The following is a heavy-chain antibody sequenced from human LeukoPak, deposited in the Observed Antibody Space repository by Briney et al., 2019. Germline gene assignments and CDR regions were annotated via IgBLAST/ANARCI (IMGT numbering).Heavy chain of an antibody. CDR2: ISGSGGST. Sequence: PGGSLRLSCAASGFTFSSYAMSWVRQAPGKGLEWVLAISGSGGSTYYADSVKGRFTISRDNSKNTLYLQMNSLRAEDTAVYYCAKVSYYYDSSGYYEGLFDYWGQGTLVTVSS. D-gene: IGHD3-22*01. CDR3: AKVSYYYDSSGYYEGLFDY. J-gene: IGHJ4*02. V-gene: IGHV3-23*01. CDR1: GFTFSSYA.